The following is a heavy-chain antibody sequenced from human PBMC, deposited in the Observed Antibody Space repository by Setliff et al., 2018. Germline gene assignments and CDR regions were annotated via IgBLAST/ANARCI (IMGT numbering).Heavy chain of an antibody. CDR1: GFTFSTC. CDR2: IWGDGGTK. CDR3: ARTCSGSGCYAGLES. D-gene: IGHD2-15*01. V-gene: IGHV3-33*08. Sequence: GSLRLSCAASGFTFSTCMHWVRQAPGKGLEWVAVIWGDGGTKYHADSVKGRFTISRDNSKNTLYLQMNSLRPEDTAVYYCARTCSGSGCYAGLESWGQGTPVTVSS. J-gene: IGHJ4*02.